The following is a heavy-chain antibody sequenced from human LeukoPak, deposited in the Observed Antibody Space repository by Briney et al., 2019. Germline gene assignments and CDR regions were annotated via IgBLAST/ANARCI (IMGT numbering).Heavy chain of an antibody. Sequence: GASVKVSCKASGYTFTSYDINWVRQATGQGLEWMGWMNPNSGNTGYAQKFQGRVTMTRNTSISTAYMELSSLRSEDTAVYYCARGTDSGSYYYYYYGMDVWGQGTTVTVSS. J-gene: IGHJ6*02. V-gene: IGHV1-8*01. CDR3: ARGTDSGSYYYYYYGMDV. D-gene: IGHD3-22*01. CDR1: GYTFTSYD. CDR2: MNPNSGNT.